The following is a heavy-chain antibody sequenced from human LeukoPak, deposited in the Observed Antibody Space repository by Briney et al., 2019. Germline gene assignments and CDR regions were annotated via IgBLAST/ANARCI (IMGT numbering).Heavy chain of an antibody. J-gene: IGHJ4*02. CDR3: AREEVKSFDN. CDR2: IKGDGSET. CDR1: GFTVSSKY. V-gene: IGHV3-7*03. Sequence: GGSLRLSCAASGFTVSSKYMSWVRQAPGKGLEWVANIKGDGSETSYVTSVRGRFTISRDNAKNSLYLQMNNLRVEDTAVYYCAREEVKSFDNWGQGTLVTVSS.